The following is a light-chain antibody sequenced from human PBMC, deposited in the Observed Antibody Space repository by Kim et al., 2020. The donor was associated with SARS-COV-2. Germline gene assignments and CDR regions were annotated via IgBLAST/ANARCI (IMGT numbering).Light chain of an antibody. CDR3: QAWDSSTVV. V-gene: IGLV3-1*01. CDR2: QQN. J-gene: IGLJ2*01. Sequence: SVSPGQTASITCSGDKLGDKYVSWYQQKPGQSPVLVIYQQNRRPSGIPERFSGSISANTATLTISGAQAMDEADYYCQAWDSSTVVFGGGTKLTVL. CDR1: KLGDKY.